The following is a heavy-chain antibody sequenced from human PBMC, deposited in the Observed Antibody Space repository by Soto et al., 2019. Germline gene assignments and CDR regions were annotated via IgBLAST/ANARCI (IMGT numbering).Heavy chain of an antibody. V-gene: IGHV5-51*01. D-gene: IGHD3-9*01. CDR2: ISHGGSDT. CDR3: ARHGTYYDILSGYYFAY. Sequence: RGESLKISRKGSGYTFSSYRIGWVRQVPGKGLEWMGSISHGGSDTKYSQSFQGQVTISADKSISAAYLQWNSLKASDTAMYYCARHGTYYDILSGYYFAYWGQGTLVTSPQ. CDR1: GYTFSSYR. J-gene: IGHJ4*02.